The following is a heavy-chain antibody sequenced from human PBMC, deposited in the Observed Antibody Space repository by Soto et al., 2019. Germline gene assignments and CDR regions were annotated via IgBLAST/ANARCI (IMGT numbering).Heavy chain of an antibody. D-gene: IGHD2-8*01. Sequence: ASVKVSSKASGYTFTSYAMHGVRQAPGQGLEWMGRISTYNGNTNYPQSLQGRLTLTTDTSTTTAYMELRSLRSDDTAVYYCARDPYHVLMVNAPNLYGMDVWGQGTTVTVSS. CDR1: GYTFTSYA. V-gene: IGHV1-18*01. CDR2: ISTYNGNT. J-gene: IGHJ6*02. CDR3: ARDPYHVLMVNAPNLYGMDV.